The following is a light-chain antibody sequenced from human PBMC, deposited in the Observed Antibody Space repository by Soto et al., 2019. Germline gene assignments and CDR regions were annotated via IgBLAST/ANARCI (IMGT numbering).Light chain of an antibody. CDR1: QSVSSN. V-gene: IGKV3-15*01. CDR3: QQYNNWPGRT. CDR2: GAS. J-gene: IGKJ1*01. Sequence: DIVMTQSPGTLSVSTGERATRSCRASQSVSSNLAWYQQKPGQAPRLLIYGASTRATGIPARFSGSGSGTEFTLTISSLQSEDFAVYYCQQYNNWPGRTFGQGTKVDIK.